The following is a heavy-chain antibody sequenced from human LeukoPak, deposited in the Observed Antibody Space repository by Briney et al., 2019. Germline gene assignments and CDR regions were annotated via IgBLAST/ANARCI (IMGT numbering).Heavy chain of an antibody. CDR1: GYTFTSYG. Sequence: GASVKVSCKASGYTFTSYGISWVRQAPGQGLEWMGWISAYNGNTNYAQKLQGRVTMTTDTSTSTAHMELRSLRSDDTAVYYCARAAAGRTGNFDYWGQGTLVTVSS. V-gene: IGHV1-18*01. CDR2: ISAYNGNT. J-gene: IGHJ4*02. CDR3: ARAAAGRTGNFDY. D-gene: IGHD6-13*01.